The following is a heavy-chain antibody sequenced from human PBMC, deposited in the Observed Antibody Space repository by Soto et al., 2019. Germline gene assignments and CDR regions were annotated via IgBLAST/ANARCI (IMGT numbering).Heavy chain of an antibody. CDR1: GGSFSGYY. D-gene: IGHD2-8*02. Sequence: QVPLPQWGARLFKPSETLSLTCAVYGGSFSGYYWTWIRQPPGTGLEWIGEINHSGSTNSNPSLKSRVTLSVAPATNQLSLNLTSVTAADSAVYYCARDKITGLFDYWGQGTLVTVSS. CDR2: INHSGST. J-gene: IGHJ4*02. CDR3: ARDKITGLFDY. V-gene: IGHV4-34*01.